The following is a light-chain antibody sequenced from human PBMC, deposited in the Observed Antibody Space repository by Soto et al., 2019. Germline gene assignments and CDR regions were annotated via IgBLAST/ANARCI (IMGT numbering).Light chain of an antibody. J-gene: IGLJ2*01. Sequence: QSVLTQPPSASGAPGQKVTISCSGSSSNIGNNYVSWYQQLPGTAPKLLIYDNNKRPSGIPDRFSGSKSGTSATLGITGLQTGDEADYYCGTWDSSLSALFGGGTKLTVL. V-gene: IGLV1-51*01. CDR1: SSNIGNNY. CDR2: DNN. CDR3: GTWDSSLSAL.